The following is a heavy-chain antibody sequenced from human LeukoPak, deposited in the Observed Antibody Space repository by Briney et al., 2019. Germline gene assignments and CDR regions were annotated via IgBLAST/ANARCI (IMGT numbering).Heavy chain of an antibody. CDR1: GFTFSSYG. CDR3: AKDYGSGSYYDWFDP. Sequence: GSLRLSCAASGFTFSSYGMHWVRQAPGKGLEWVAFIRYDGSNKYYADSVKGRFTISRDNSKNTLYLQMNSLRAEDTAVYYCAKDYGSGSYYDWFDPWGQGTLVTVSS. CDR2: IRYDGSNK. V-gene: IGHV3-30*02. J-gene: IGHJ5*02. D-gene: IGHD3-10*01.